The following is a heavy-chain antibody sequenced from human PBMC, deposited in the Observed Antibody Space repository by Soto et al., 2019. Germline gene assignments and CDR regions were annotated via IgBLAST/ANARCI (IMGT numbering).Heavy chain of an antibody. J-gene: IGHJ4*02. CDR3: ARGGYDYIWGSYRWGRFDY. CDR2: IWYDGSNK. CDR1: GFTFSSYG. V-gene: IGHV3-33*01. Sequence: QVQLVESGGGVVQPGRSLRLSCAASGFTFSSYGMHWVRQAPGKGLEWVAVIWYDGSNKYYADSVKGRFTISRDNSKNTLYLQMNGLRAEDTAVYYCARGGYDYIWGSYRWGRFDYWGQGTLVTVSS. D-gene: IGHD3-16*02.